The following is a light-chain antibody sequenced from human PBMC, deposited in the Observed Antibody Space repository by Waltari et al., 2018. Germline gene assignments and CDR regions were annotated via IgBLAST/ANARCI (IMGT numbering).Light chain of an antibody. Sequence: DIQLTQSPSFLSASIGDRVTITCRASQGISSYLAWYQQQPGKAPKLLIYAASTLQSGVPSRFSGSGSGTEFTLTSSSLQPEDFATYYCQELNTYPQSLTFGGGTKVEI. CDR1: QGISSY. CDR3: QELNTYPQSLT. J-gene: IGKJ4*01. CDR2: AAS. V-gene: IGKV1-9*01.